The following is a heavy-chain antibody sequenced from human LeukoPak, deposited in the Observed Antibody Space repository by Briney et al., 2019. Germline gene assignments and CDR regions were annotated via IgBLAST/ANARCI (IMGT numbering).Heavy chain of an antibody. V-gene: IGHV3-21*01. D-gene: IGHD6-13*01. Sequence: GGSLRLSCAASGFTFSSTSMNWVRQAPGKGLEWVSSISSGSSYIFYADSVKGRFTISRDNAKNSLYLQMNSLRAEDTAVYYCARALPSSWYYFDYWGQGTLVTVSS. CDR2: ISSGSSYI. CDR3: ARALPSSWYYFDY. CDR1: GFTFSSTS. J-gene: IGHJ4*02.